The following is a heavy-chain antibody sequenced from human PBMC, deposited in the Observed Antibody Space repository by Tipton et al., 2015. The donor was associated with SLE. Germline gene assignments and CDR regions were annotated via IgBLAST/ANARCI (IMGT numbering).Heavy chain of an antibody. CDR3: ARDRAFYYGSGPDAFDI. V-gene: IGHV4-59*01. CDR2: VSDSGST. J-gene: IGHJ3*02. Sequence: TLSLTCSVSGGSISPYYWSWIRQPPGKGLEWIGYVSDSGSTNYNPSLKSRVTISVDTSKNQFSLKLSSVTAADTAVYYCARDRAFYYGSGPDAFDIWGQGTMVTVSS. CDR1: GGSISPYY. D-gene: IGHD3-10*01.